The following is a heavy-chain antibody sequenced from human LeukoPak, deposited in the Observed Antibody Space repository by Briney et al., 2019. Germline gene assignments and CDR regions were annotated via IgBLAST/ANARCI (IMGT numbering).Heavy chain of an antibody. D-gene: IGHD6-19*01. CDR1: GFTVSSNY. J-gene: IGHJ4*02. CDR3: ARGLGQQWLAPIDY. Sequence: TGGSLRLSCAASGFTVSSNYMSWVRQAPGKGLEWVSVIYSGGNTFYADSVKGRFTIARDNSKNTLYLQMNSLTAEDTAVYYCARGLGQQWLAPIDYWGQGTLVTVSS. V-gene: IGHV3-66*01. CDR2: IYSGGNT.